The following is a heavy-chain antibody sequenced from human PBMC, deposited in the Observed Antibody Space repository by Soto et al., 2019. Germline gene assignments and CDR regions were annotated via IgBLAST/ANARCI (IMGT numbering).Heavy chain of an antibody. CDR1: GYTFINYY. CDR3: ARRRYYYDSSAQTMDY. Sequence: ASVKVSCKASGYTFINYYMHWVRQAPGQGLEWMGIIDPGGRYTKYAQKFQGQVTISADKSISTAYLQWSSLKASDTAMYYCARRRYYYDSSAQTMDYWGQGTLVTVSS. D-gene: IGHD3-22*01. CDR2: IDPGGRYT. V-gene: IGHV1-46*01. J-gene: IGHJ4*02.